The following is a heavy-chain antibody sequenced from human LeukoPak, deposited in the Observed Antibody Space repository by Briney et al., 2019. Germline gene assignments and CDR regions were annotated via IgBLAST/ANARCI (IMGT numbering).Heavy chain of an antibody. Sequence: SETLSLTCAVYGGSFSDYYWSWIRQPPGKGLEWIGEIDHSGSTNYNPSLKSQVIISVDTSKNQFSLKLTSVTAADTAVYYCASVRDWGQGTLVTVSS. CDR2: IDHSGST. J-gene: IGHJ4*02. CDR1: GGSFSDYY. D-gene: IGHD3-10*02. CDR3: ASVRD. V-gene: IGHV4-34*01.